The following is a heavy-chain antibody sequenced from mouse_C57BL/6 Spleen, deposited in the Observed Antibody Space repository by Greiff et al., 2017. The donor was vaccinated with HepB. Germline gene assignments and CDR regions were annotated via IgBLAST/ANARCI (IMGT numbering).Heavy chain of an antibody. Sequence: EVQLQQSGSELVKPGASVKISCKASGYTFTDYYMNWVKQSHGKSLEWIGDINPNNGGTSYNQKFKGKATLTVDKSSSTAYRELRSLTSEDSAVYDFARPRYDDPWCAYWGQGTLVTVSA. CDR1: GYTFTDYY. D-gene: IGHD2-3*01. J-gene: IGHJ3*01. CDR3: ARPRYDDPWCAY. V-gene: IGHV1-26*01. CDR2: INPNNGGT.